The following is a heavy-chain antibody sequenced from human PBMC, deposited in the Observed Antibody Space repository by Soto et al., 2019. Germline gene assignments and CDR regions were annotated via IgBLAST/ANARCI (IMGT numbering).Heavy chain of an antibody. D-gene: IGHD3-9*01. CDR2: IYHSGST. CDR3: ARGSFNYDILPGLARGGYFDY. J-gene: IGHJ4*02. CDR1: GGSISSGGYS. V-gene: IGHV4-30-2*01. Sequence: RSLTCAVSGGSISSGGYSWSWIRQPPGKGLEWIGYIYHSGSTYYNPSLKSRVTIPVDRSKNQFSLKLSSVTAADTAVYYCARGSFNYDILPGLARGGYFDYWGQGTLVTVYS.